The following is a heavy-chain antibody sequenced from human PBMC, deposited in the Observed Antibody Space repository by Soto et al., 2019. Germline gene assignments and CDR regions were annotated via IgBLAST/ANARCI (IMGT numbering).Heavy chain of an antibody. Sequence: PGGSLRLSCAASGFTFSNAWMSWVRQAPGKGLEWVSAISGSGGSTYYADSVKGRFTISRDNSKNTLYLQMNSLRAEDTAVYYCAKPGPLGATVAYFDYWGQGTQVTVSS. J-gene: IGHJ4*02. V-gene: IGHV3-23*01. D-gene: IGHD1-26*01. CDR2: ISGSGGST. CDR1: GFTFSNAW. CDR3: AKPGPLGATVAYFDY.